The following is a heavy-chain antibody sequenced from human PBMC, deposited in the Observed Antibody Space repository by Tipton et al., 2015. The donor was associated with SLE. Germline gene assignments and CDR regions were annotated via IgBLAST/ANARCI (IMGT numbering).Heavy chain of an antibody. J-gene: IGHJ1*01. CDR2: IYHSGST. CDR3: ASRDSSSWSIPPRAEYFQH. V-gene: IGHV4-38-2*02. Sequence: LRLSCTVSGYSISSGYYWGWIRQPPGKGLEWIGSIYHSGSTYCNPSLKSRVTISVDTSKNQFSLKLSSVTAADTAVHYCASRDSSSWSIPPRAEYFQHWGQGTLVTVSS. CDR1: GYSISSGYY. D-gene: IGHD6-13*01.